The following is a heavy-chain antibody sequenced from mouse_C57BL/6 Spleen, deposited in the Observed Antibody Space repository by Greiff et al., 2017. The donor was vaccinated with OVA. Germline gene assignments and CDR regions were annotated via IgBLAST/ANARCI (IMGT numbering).Heavy chain of an antibody. CDR2: IYPGDGDT. D-gene: IGHD2-1*01. CDR1: GYAFSSYW. CDR3: ARGDGKGYYFDY. J-gene: IGHJ2*01. Sequence: QVQLQQSGAELVKPGASVKISCKASGYAFSSYWMNWVKQRPGKGLEWIGQIYPGDGDTNYTGKFKGKATLTADKSSSTAYMQLSRLTSEDSAVYCCARGDGKGYYFDYWGQGTTLTVSS. V-gene: IGHV1-80*01.